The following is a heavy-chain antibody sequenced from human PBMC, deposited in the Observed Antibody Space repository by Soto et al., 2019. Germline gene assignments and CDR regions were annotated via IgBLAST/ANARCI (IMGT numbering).Heavy chain of an antibody. Sequence: SETLSLTCAVYGGSFSGYYWSWIRQPPGKGLEWIGEINHSGSTNYNPSLKSRVTISVDTSKNQFSLKLSSVTAADTAVYYCARGRGSGRFYFDYWGQGTLVTVSS. CDR2: INHSGST. J-gene: IGHJ4*02. CDR1: GGSFSGYY. D-gene: IGHD3-3*01. CDR3: ARGRGSGRFYFDY. V-gene: IGHV4-34*01.